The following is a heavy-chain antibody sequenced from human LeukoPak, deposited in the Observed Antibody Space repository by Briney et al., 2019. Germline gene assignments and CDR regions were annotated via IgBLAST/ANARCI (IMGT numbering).Heavy chain of an antibody. CDR2: IIPILGIA. D-gene: IGHD2-21*02. CDR1: GGTFSSYA. CDR3: ARSIVVVTAMPRYYFDY. Sequence: SVKVSCKASGGTFSSYAISWVRQAPGQGLEWMGRIIPILGIANYAQKFQGRVTITADKSTSTAYMELSSLRSEDTAVYYCARSIVVVTAMPRYYFDYWGQGTLVTVSS. J-gene: IGHJ4*02. V-gene: IGHV1-69*04.